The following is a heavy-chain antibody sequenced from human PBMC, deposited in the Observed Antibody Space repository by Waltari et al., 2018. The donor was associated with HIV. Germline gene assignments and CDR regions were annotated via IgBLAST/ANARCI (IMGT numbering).Heavy chain of an antibody. D-gene: IGHD1-20*01. J-gene: IGHJ4*02. CDR2: IIPILGIA. Sequence: QVQLVQSGAEVKKPGSSVKVSCKASGGTFSSYALSWVRQAPGQGLEWMGRIIPILGIANYAQKFQGRVTITADKSTSTAYMELSSLRSEDTAVYYCARDPANWNDRGVHYWGQGTLVTVSS. CDR1: GGTFSSYA. V-gene: IGHV1-69*04. CDR3: ARDPANWNDRGVHY.